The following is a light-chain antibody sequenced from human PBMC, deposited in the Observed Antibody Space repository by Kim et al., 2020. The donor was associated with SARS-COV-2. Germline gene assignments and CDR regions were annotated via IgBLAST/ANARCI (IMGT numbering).Light chain of an antibody. CDR1: QSITSS. J-gene: IGKJ3*01. Sequence: GYGGDRVTITCRASQSITSSSNWNQQKPGKAPSLLIYAASRLQSGVPSRFRGSGSGTDFTLTISSLRPEDFASYYCQQNYNTPLTFGAGTKVDIK. V-gene: IGKV1-39*01. CDR2: AAS. CDR3: QQNYNTPLT.